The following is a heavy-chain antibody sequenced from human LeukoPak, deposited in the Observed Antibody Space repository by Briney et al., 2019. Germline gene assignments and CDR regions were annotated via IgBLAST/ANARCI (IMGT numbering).Heavy chain of an antibody. D-gene: IGHD3-10*02. Sequence: SETLSLTCAVYGGSFSGYYWSWNRQPPGKGLEWIGEINHSGSTNYNPSLKSRVTISVDTSKNQFSLKLSSVTAADTAVYYCAGGPVRGVIPYFDYWGQGTLVTVSS. CDR1: GGSFSGYY. J-gene: IGHJ4*02. CDR2: INHSGST. CDR3: AGGPVRGVIPYFDY. V-gene: IGHV4-34*01.